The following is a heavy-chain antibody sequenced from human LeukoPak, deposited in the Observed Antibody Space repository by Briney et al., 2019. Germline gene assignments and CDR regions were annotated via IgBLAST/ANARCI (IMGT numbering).Heavy chain of an antibody. Sequence: SETLSLTCAVYGGSFSGYYWSWIRQPPGKGLEWIGEINHSGSTNYNPSLKSRVTISVDTSKNQFSLKLSSVTAADTAVYYCARQGPVRNCGGDCYLDYWAREPWSPSPQ. V-gene: IGHV4-34*01. CDR3: ARQGPVRNCGGDCYLDY. J-gene: IGHJ4*02. CDR2: INHSGST. CDR1: GGSFSGYY. D-gene: IGHD2-21*02.